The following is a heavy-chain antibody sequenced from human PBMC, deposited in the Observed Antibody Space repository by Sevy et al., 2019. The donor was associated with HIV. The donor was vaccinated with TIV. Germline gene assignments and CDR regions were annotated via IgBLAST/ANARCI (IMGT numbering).Heavy chain of an antibody. D-gene: IGHD6-19*01. Sequence: GGSLRLSCAASGFILSTSGMHWVRQTPGKGLEWVAFLRYDGTTKYYADSTEGRFSISRDDAKNTLYLQMSSLRDEDTAVDYCVKGNSAWVHYFDYWGQGSRVTVSS. V-gene: IGHV3-30*02. CDR3: VKGNSAWVHYFDY. CDR2: LRYDGTTK. J-gene: IGHJ4*02. CDR1: GFILSTSG.